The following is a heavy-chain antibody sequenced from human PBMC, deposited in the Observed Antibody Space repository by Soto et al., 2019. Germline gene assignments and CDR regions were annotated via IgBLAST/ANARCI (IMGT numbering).Heavy chain of an antibody. CDR3: ARPRYSYGPYFDY. J-gene: IGHJ4*02. D-gene: IGHD5-18*01. CDR2: IIPIFGTA. V-gene: IGHV1-69*13. CDR1: GGTFSSYA. Sequence: ASVKVSCKASGGTFSSYAIGWVRQAPGQGLEWMGGIIPIFGTANYAQKFQGRVTITADESTSTAYMELSSLRSEDTAVYYCARPRYSYGPYFDYWGQGTLVTVSS.